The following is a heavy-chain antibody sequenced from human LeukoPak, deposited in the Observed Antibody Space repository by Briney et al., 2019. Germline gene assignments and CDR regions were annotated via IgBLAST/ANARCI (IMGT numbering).Heavy chain of an antibody. CDR3: ARVRGSPPLLPSDY. CDR2: ISSSSSYI. J-gene: IGHJ4*02. D-gene: IGHD2-15*01. Sequence: PGWALRLSCAASGFTFSSYSMNWVRQAPGKGLASASSISSSSSYIYYADSVKGRFTISRDNAKNSLYLQIKSLRAENTAVYYCARVRGSPPLLPSDYRGQGTLVTVS. CDR1: GFTFSSYS. V-gene: IGHV3-21*01.